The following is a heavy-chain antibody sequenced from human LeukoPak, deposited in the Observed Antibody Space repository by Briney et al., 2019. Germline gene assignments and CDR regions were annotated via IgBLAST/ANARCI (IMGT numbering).Heavy chain of an antibody. CDR2: ISGSGGST. CDR1: GFTFSNYG. J-gene: IGHJ4*02. D-gene: IGHD3-10*01. V-gene: IGHV3-23*01. Sequence: GGSLRLSCAASGFTFSNYGMAWLRQAPGKGLEWISTISGSGGSTYYADSVKGRFTISRDNSKNTLYLQMNSLKTEDTAVYYCTTGGSAGEFDYWGQGTLVTVSS. CDR3: TTGGSAGEFDY.